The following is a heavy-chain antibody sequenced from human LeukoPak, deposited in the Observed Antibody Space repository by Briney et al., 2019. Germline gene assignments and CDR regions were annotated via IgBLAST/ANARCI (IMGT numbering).Heavy chain of an antibody. Sequence: SETLSLTCAVSGGSISSGGYSWRWIRQPPGKGLEWIGYIYHSGSTYYNPSLKSQLTISVDRSKNQFSLKLSSVTAADTAVYYCARAGEYYYDNSGYYPNDAFDIWGQGTMVTVSS. D-gene: IGHD3-22*01. CDR3: ARAGEYYYDNSGYYPNDAFDI. CDR1: GGSISSGGYS. V-gene: IGHV4-30-2*01. J-gene: IGHJ3*02. CDR2: IYHSGST.